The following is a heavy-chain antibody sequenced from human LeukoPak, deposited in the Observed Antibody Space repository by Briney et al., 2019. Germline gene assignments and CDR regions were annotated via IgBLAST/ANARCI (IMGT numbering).Heavy chain of an antibody. D-gene: IGHD3-22*01. CDR2: INPNSGGT. CDR1: GYTFTGYY. Sequence: ASVKVSCKASGYTFTGYYMHWVRQAPGQGPEWMGWINPNSGGTNYAQKFQGRVTMTRDTSISTAYMELSRLRSDDTAVYYCARDRAIVVVITTGFDAFDIWGQGTMVTVSS. J-gene: IGHJ3*02. V-gene: IGHV1-2*02. CDR3: ARDRAIVVVITTGFDAFDI.